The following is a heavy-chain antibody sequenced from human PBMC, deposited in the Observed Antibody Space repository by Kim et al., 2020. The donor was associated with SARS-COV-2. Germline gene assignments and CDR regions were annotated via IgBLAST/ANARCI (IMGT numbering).Heavy chain of an antibody. V-gene: IGHV1-69*13. D-gene: IGHD6-19*01. J-gene: IGHJ4*02. CDR1: GGTFSTFA. CDR2: IIPFFGTP. Sequence: SVNVSCKASGGTFSTFAINWVRQAPGQGLEWIGGIIPFFGTPNYAQKFQGRITITADDSTSTAYMELSALRSDDTAMYYCARDHRPRVEVAGTFVYWGQGTLVTVSS. CDR3: ARDHRPRVEVAGTFVY.